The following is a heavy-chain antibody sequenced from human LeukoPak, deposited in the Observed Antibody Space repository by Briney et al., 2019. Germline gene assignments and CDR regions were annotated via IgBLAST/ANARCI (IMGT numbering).Heavy chain of an antibody. CDR1: GGSISSYY. D-gene: IGHD6-13*01. CDR3: ARVAGGKARPFAY. J-gene: IGHJ4*02. V-gene: IGHV4-59*01. Sequence: SETLSLTCTVAGGSISSYYWSWIRQPPGKGLEWIGNIYYSGSTNYNPSLKSRVTMSVDSSKNQFSLKVNSVTAADTAVYYCARVAGGKARPFAYWGQGILVTVSS. CDR2: IYYSGST.